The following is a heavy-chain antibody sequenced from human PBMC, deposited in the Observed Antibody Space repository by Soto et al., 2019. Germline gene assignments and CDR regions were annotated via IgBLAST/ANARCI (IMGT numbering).Heavy chain of an antibody. CDR1: GYPVTRYG. Sequence: ASVKVSCKSSGYPVTRYGITCVLQAPGQGLEWMGWVSPFSGNTNYGQTLQGRVTLTTGTSTSTAYMELSSLRSEDTAVYYCASNHLGNTPYGMDVWGQGTTVTVSS. CDR3: ASNHLGNTPYGMDV. D-gene: IGHD1-7*01. V-gene: IGHV1-18*01. J-gene: IGHJ6*02. CDR2: VSPFSGNT.